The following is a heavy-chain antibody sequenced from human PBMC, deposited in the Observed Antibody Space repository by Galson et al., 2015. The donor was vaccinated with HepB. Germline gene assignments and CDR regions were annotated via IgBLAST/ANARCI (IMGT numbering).Heavy chain of an antibody. CDR2: ISYDGSNK. Sequence: SLRLSCAASGFTFSSYAMHWVRQAPGKGLEWVAVISYDGSNKYYADSVKGRFTISRDNSKNTLYLQMNSLRAEDTAVYYCAREDTVPTDYGMDVWGQGTTVTVSS. J-gene: IGHJ6*02. CDR3: AREDTVPTDYGMDV. D-gene: IGHD4-17*01. V-gene: IGHV3-30*04. CDR1: GFTFSSYA.